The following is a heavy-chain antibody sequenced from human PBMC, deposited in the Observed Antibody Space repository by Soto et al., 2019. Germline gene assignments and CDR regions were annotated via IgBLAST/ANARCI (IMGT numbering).Heavy chain of an antibody. CDR2: IYYSGST. J-gene: IGHJ3*02. CDR3: ARLGSNGSGSSNDAFDI. CDR1: GGSISSSNYY. Sequence: QLQLQESGPGLVKPSETLSLTCTVSGGSISSSNYYWGWIRQPPGKGLECIGSIYYSGSTYYNPPLKSRVTISVDTSKNQFSLKLSSVTAADTAVYYCARLGSNGSGSSNDAFDIWGQGTMVNVSS. D-gene: IGHD3-10*01. V-gene: IGHV4-39*01.